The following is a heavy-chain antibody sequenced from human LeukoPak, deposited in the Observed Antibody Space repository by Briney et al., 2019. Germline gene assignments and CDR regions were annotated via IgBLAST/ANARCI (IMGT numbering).Heavy chain of an antibody. CDR3: TSSGSRWDYFDY. CDR2: IKTKPEGGTT. J-gene: IGHJ4*02. CDR1: GFTFSTYA. Sequence: GGSLRLSCAASGFTFSTYAMNWVRQAPGKGLEWVARIKTKPEGGTTDYAAPVKDRFTISRDDSKNTLFLQMNSLKTEDTAVYYCTSSGSRWDYFDYWGQGTLATVSS. D-gene: IGHD4-23*01. V-gene: IGHV3-15*05.